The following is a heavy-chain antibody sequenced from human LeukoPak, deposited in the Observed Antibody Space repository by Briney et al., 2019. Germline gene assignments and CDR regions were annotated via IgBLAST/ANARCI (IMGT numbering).Heavy chain of an antibody. V-gene: IGHV3-21*01. CDR3: ARARVVVAANPFDY. D-gene: IGHD2-15*01. CDR2: ISSSGSYI. J-gene: IGHJ4*02. Sequence: GGSLRLSCAASGFTFSSYSMNWVRQAPGKGLEWVSSISSSGSYIYYADSVKGRFTISRDNAKNSLYLQMNSLRAEDTAVYYCARARVVVAANPFDYWGQGTLVTVSS. CDR1: GFTFSSYS.